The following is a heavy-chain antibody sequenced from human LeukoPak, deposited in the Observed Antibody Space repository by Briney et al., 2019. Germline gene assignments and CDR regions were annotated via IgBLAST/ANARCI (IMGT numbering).Heavy chain of an antibody. V-gene: IGHV3-7*03. D-gene: IGHD6-6*01. Sequence: GGSLRLSCAASGFTLSGYWMSWVRQAQGNGREWLANINYDGGEKDYVGSVKGRFTISSDNAKDSVYLQMNRLKVEDTAVYYCVREWRQQVVLEYWGQGTLLTVSS. CDR3: VREWRQQVVLEY. CDR2: INYDGGEK. CDR1: GFTLSGYW. J-gene: IGHJ4*02.